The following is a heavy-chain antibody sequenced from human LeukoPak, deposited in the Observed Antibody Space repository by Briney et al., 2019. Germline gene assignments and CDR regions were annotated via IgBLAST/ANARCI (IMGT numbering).Heavy chain of an antibody. CDR2: TNSDGST. D-gene: IGHD4-17*01. Sequence: QPGGSLRLSCAASGSTFSSYWMHWVRQGPGKGLVWVSRTNSDGSTSYADSVKGRFTISRDNAKNTLYLQMNSLRAEDTAVYYCARDVVGDYDPMDVWGQGTTVTVSS. V-gene: IGHV3-74*01. J-gene: IGHJ6*02. CDR1: GSTFSSYW. CDR3: ARDVVGDYDPMDV.